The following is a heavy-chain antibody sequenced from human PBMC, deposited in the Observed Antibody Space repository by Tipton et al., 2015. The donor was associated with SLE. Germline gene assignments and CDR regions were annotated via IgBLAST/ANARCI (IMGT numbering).Heavy chain of an antibody. V-gene: IGHV4-59*08. CDR2: IYYSGST. CDR1: GGSISSHY. CDR3: TRLGFVEYASSPDTVDY. D-gene: IGHD6-6*01. Sequence: TLSLTCTVSGGSISSHYWSWIRQPPGKGLEWIGYIYYSGSTNYNPSLKSRVTISADTSKSQFSLKLTSVTATDTAVYYCTRLGFVEYASSPDTVDYWGQGTLVTVSS. J-gene: IGHJ4*02.